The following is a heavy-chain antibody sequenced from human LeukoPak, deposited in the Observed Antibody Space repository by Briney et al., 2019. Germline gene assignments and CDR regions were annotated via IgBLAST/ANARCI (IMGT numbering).Heavy chain of an antibody. CDR2: INAGNGNT. CDR3: ARGRDYYGSGSYSFDY. J-gene: IGHJ4*02. D-gene: IGHD3-10*01. Sequence: ASVKVSCKASGYTFTSYAMHWVRQAPGQRLEWMGWINAGNGNTKYSQKFQGRVTITRDTSASTAYMELSSLRSEDTAVYYCARGRDYYGSGSYSFDYWGQGTLVTVSS. V-gene: IGHV1-3*01. CDR1: GYTFTSYA.